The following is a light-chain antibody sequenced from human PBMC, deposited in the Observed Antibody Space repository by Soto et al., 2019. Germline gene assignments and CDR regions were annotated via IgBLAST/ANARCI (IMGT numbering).Light chain of an antibody. CDR3: QQYSSSPPEFT. V-gene: IGKV3-20*01. J-gene: IGKJ3*01. CDR2: GAS. Sequence: EIVLTQSPGTLSLSPGERATLSCRASQSISSSYLAWYQQRPGQAPRLLIFGASYRATGIPDRFSGRGSGTDFTLTISRLEPEDFAVYYCQQYSSSPPEFTFGPGTKVDIK. CDR1: QSISSSY.